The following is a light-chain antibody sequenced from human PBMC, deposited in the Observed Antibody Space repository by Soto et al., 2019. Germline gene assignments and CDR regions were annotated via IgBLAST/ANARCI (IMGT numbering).Light chain of an antibody. Sequence: EIVLTQSPGTLSLSPGGRASLSCRASQSVSSSYLAWYQQIPGQAPRLLINDASRRATGISDRFSGSGSGTDFTLTISRLEPEDFAVYYCQQYGSSPPTFGQGTKVDIK. V-gene: IGKV3-20*01. J-gene: IGKJ1*01. CDR1: QSVSSSY. CDR3: QQYGSSPPT. CDR2: DAS.